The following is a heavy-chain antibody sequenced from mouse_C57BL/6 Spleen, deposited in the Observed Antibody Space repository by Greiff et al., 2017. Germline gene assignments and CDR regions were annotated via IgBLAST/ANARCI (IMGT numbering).Heavy chain of an antibody. J-gene: IGHJ4*01. CDR1: GFNIKDYY. CDR2: IYPRSGNT. D-gene: IGHD2-12*01. Sequence: QVQLQQSGAELVKPGASVKLSCTASGFNIKDYYMHWVKQRTEQGLEWIGEIYPRSGNTYYNEKFKGKATLTADKSSSTAYMELRSLTSEDSAVYFCARMGYSPLAMDYWGQGTSVTVSS. CDR3: ARMGYSPLAMDY. V-gene: IGHV1-81*01.